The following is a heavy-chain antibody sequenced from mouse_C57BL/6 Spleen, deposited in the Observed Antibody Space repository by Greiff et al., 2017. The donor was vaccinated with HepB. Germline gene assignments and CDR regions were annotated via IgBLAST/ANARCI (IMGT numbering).Heavy chain of an antibody. CDR2: INPYNGGT. CDR1: GYTFTDYY. CDR3: ARDGYDGPYAMDY. Sequence: EVQLQQSGPVLVKPGASVKMSCKASGYTFTDYYMNWVKQSHGKSLEWIGVINPYNGGTSYNQKFKGKATLTVDKSSSTAYMELNSLTSEDSAVYYCARDGYDGPYAMDYWGQGTSVTVSS. V-gene: IGHV1-19*01. J-gene: IGHJ4*01. D-gene: IGHD2-2*01.